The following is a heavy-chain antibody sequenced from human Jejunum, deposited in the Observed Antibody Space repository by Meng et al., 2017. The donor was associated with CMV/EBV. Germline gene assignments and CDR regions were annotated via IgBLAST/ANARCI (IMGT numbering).Heavy chain of an antibody. CDR3: ARGGYTSSSGEYDY. Sequence: SGFTFEDYGMSWVREGPGKGLEWVSGINGNGGSTAYADSVEGRFTISRDNAKNSLYLQMNSLRADDTAFYYCARGGYTSSSGEYDYWGQGTLVTVSS. V-gene: IGHV3-20*03. CDR2: INGNGGST. J-gene: IGHJ4*02. D-gene: IGHD6-6*01. CDR1: GFTFEDYG.